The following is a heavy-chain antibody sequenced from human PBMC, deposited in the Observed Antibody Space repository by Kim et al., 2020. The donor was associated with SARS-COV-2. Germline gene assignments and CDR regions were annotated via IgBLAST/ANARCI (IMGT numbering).Heavy chain of an antibody. CDR2: MKYDGGER. D-gene: IGHD6-6*01. Sequence: GGSLRLSCAASGFTFRSYWMTWVRQTPERGLEWVATMKYDGGERQYVDSMRGRFTISRDNTKNTLYLQMNSLKAEDTAIYYCARLKCSNSSSSGPDVWGQGTPVTVSS. J-gene: IGHJ6*02. V-gene: IGHV3-7*01. CDR1: GFTFRSYW. CDR3: ARLKCSNSSSSGPDV.